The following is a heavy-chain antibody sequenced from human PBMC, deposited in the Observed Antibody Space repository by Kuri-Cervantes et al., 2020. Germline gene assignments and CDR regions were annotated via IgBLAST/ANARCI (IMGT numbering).Heavy chain of an antibody. CDR2: ISAYNGDT. V-gene: IGHV1-18*01. CDR3: ARGRVGATTYGRPFDY. J-gene: IGHJ4*02. Sequence: ASVKVSCKASGYTFTSYGISWVRQAPGQGLEWMGWISAYNGDTNYAQKLQGRVTMTTDTSTSTAYMELRSLRSDDTAVYYCARGRVGATTYGRPFDYWGQGTLVTVSS. D-gene: IGHD1-26*01. CDR1: GYTFTSYG.